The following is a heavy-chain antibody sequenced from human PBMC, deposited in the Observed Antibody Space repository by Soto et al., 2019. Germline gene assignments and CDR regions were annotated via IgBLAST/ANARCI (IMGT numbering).Heavy chain of an antibody. Sequence: QVQLQESGPGLVQPSQTLSLTCTVSGASINSGGYYWSWIRQLPGKGLEWIGYIYFSGSTYYNPSLASRVTISLDASQNQFSLKLSSVTAADTAVYYCASAIPYCSGGSCYAYWGQGTLVTVSS. CDR3: ASAIPYCSGGSCYAY. D-gene: IGHD2-15*01. V-gene: IGHV4-31*03. J-gene: IGHJ4*02. CDR1: GASINSGGYY. CDR2: IYFSGST.